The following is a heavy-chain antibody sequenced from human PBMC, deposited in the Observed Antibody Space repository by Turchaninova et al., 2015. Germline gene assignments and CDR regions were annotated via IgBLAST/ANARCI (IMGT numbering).Heavy chain of an antibody. CDR3: ARVKSETAAGTLDY. Sequence: QVQLLQWGAGLLKPSETLSLTCAVYGGSFSGYYWSWLRQPPGKGLEWIGEINPRRNTNYNPTLKSRVTIAVETSKNQCSPKLSSVTAADTAVYYCARVKSETAAGTLDYWGQGTLVTVSS. V-gene: IGHV4-34*01. CDR2: INPRRNT. D-gene: IGHD6-13*01. J-gene: IGHJ4*02. CDR1: GGSFSGYY.